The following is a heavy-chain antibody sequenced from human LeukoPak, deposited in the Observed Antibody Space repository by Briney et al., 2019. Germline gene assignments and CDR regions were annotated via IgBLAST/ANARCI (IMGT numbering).Heavy chain of an antibody. Sequence: SETLSLTCAVYGGSFSGYYWSWIRQPPGKGLEWIGEINHSGSTNYNPSLKSRVTISVDTSKNQFSLKLSSVTAAGTAVYYCARGSGSSNSLYYYYYMDVWGKGTTVTVSS. J-gene: IGHJ6*03. D-gene: IGHD4-23*01. CDR1: GGSFSGYY. CDR2: INHSGST. V-gene: IGHV4-34*01. CDR3: ARGSGSSNSLYYYYYMDV.